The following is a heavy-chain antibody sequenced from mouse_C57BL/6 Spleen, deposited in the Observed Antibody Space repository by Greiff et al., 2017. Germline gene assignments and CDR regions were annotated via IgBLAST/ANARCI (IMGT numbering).Heavy chain of an antibody. CDR1: GFNIKDDY. J-gene: IGHJ3*01. CDR2: IDPENGDT. Sequence: EVKLVESGAELVRPGASVKLSCTASGFNIKDDYMHWVKQRPEQGLEWIGWIDPENGDTEYASKFQGKATITADTSSNTAYLQLSSLTSEDTAVYYCTPLKHRFAYWGQGTLVTVSA. V-gene: IGHV14-4*01. CDR3: TPLKHRFAY.